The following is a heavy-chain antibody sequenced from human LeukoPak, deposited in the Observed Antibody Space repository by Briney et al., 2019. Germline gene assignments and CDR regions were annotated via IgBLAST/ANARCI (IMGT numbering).Heavy chain of an antibody. V-gene: IGHV1-2*06. CDR2: INPNSGGT. CDR3: ARAYYYDSSGYYYGESFDY. CDR1: GYTFTGYY. J-gene: IGHJ4*02. Sequence: GASVKVSCKASGYTFTGYYMHWVRQAPGQGLEWMGRINPNSGGTNYAQKFQGRVTMTRDTSISTAYMELRSLRSDDTAVYYCARAYYYDSSGYYYGESFDYWGQGTLVTVSS. D-gene: IGHD3-22*01.